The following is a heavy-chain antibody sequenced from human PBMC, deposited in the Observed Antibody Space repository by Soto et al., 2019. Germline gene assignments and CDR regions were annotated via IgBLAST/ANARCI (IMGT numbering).Heavy chain of an antibody. CDR3: AKGPLGGDCSSTSCYALDYYYYMDV. CDR2: ISGSGGST. J-gene: IGHJ6*03. CDR1: GFTFSSYA. V-gene: IGHV3-23*01. Sequence: PGGSLRLSCAASGFTFSSYAMRWVRQAPGKGLEWVSAISGSGGSTYYADSVKGRFTISRDNSKNTLYLQMNSLRAEDTAVYYCAKGPLGGDCSSTSCYALDYYYYMDVWGKGTTVTVSS. D-gene: IGHD2-2*01.